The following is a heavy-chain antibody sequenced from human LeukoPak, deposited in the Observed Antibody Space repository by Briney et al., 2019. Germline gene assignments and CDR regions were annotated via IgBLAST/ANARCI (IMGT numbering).Heavy chain of an antibody. CDR2: INPRSGGI. J-gene: IGHJ4*02. CDR1: GGTFSSYA. D-gene: IGHD1-26*01. CDR3: AREAGGSDTYYLDY. V-gene: IGHV1-2*06. Sequence: ASVKVSCKASGGTFSSYAISWVRQAPGQRLEWMGRINPRSGGINYAQKFQGRVTMTRDTAISTAYMDLSGLRSDDTAVYYCAREAGGSDTYYLDYWGQGVLVTVSS.